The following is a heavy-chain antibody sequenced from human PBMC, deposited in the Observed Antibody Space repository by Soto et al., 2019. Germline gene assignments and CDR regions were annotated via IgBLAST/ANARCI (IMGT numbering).Heavy chain of an antibody. J-gene: IGHJ4*02. CDR3: ARDWGLN. CDR2: ISSSSTI. CDR1: GFTFSSYS. V-gene: IGHV3-48*02. Sequence: EVQLVESGGGLVQPGGSLRLSCAASGFTFSSYSMNWVRQAPGKGLEWVSYISSSSTIYYADSVKGRFTISRDNAKNSLYLQMNSLRDEDTAVYYCARDWGLNWGQGTLVTVSS. D-gene: IGHD2-21*01.